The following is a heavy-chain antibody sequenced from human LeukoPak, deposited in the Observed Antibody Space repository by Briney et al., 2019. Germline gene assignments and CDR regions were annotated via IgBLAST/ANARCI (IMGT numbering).Heavy chain of an antibody. CDR2: INWNGGST. CDR3: ARERAYYYDSSGCYYFDY. D-gene: IGHD3-22*01. J-gene: IGHJ4*02. V-gene: IGHV3-20*04. CDR1: GFTFDDYG. Sequence: GGSLRLSCAASGFTFDDYGMSWVRQAPGKGLEWVSGINWNGGSTGYADSVKGRFTISRDNAKNSLYLQMNSLRAEDTALYYCARERAYYYDSSGCYYFDYWGQGTLVTVSS.